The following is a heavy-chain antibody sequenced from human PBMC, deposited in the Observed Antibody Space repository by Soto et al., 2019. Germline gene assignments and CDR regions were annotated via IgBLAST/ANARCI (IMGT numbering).Heavy chain of an antibody. Sequence: SETLSLTCTVSGGSISSYYWSWIRQPPGKGLEWIGYIYYSGSTNYNPSLKSRVTISVDTSKNQFSLRVSSVTAADTAVYYCARSSGDSYYYYQYHMEFWGKGIPVTVSS. J-gene: IGHJ6*03. CDR3: ARSSGDSYYYYQYHMEF. CDR2: IYYSGST. CDR1: GGSISSYY. V-gene: IGHV4-59*01. D-gene: IGHD4-17*01.